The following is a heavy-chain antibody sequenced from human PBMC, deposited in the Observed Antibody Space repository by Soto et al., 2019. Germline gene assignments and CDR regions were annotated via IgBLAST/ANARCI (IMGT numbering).Heavy chain of an antibody. CDR1: GFTFSSYD. D-gene: IGHD3-22*01. CDR3: ARVGVGYYDSSGYYDY. V-gene: IGHV3-13*01. CDR2: IGTAGDT. Sequence: GGSLRLSCAASGFTFSSYDMHWVRQATGKGLEWVSAIGTAGDTYYPGSVKGRFTISRENAKNSLYLQMNSLRAGDTAVYYCARVGVGYYDSSGYYDYWGQGTLVTVSS. J-gene: IGHJ4*02.